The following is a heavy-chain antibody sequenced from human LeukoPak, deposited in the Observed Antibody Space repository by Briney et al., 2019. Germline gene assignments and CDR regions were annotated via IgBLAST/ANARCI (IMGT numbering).Heavy chain of an antibody. CDR1: GTSINSYY. D-gene: IGHD2/OR15-2a*01. Sequence: PSETLSLTCSVSGTSINSYYYSWIRQSRGKGLDWIGNYFYRETTNYNPSLKSRVTISVDTSKNQFSLKLSSVTAADTAVYYCARTLVHHEWYFDLWGRGTLVIVSS. CDR2: YFYRETT. J-gene: IGHJ2*01. V-gene: IGHV4-59*01. CDR3: ARTLVHHEWYFDL.